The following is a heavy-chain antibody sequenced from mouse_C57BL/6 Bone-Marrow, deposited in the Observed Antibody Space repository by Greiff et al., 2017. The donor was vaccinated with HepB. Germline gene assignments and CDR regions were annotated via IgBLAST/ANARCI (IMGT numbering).Heavy chain of an antibody. CDR3: ARWGYYYGSSYGYAMDY. J-gene: IGHJ4*01. D-gene: IGHD1-1*01. CDR2: ISYSGST. CDR1: GYSITSDY. Sequence: EVKLMESGPGLAKPSQTLSLTCSVTGYSITSDYWNWIRKFPGNKLEYMGYISYSGSTYYNPSLKSRISITRDTSKNPYYLQLNSVTTEDTATYYCARWGYYYGSSYGYAMDYWGQGTSVTVSS. V-gene: IGHV3-8*01.